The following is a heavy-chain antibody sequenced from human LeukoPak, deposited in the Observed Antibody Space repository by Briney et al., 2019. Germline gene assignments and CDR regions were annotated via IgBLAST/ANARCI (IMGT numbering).Heavy chain of an antibody. CDR2: MYYSGNT. V-gene: IGHV4-39*01. J-gene: IGHJ4*02. Sequence: SETLSLTCTVSGGSISSSTCCWSWVRQPPGKGLEWIGCMYYSGNTYYSSSLKGRVTISLDTPKNQFSLRLNSVTASDTAVYYCARHIAYHANLGYWGQGTLVTVSS. D-gene: IGHD2-21*01. CDR3: ARHIAYHANLGY. CDR1: GGSISSSTCC.